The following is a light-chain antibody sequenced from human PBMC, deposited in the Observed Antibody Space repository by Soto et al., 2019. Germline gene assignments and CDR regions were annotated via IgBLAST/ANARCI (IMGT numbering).Light chain of an antibody. CDR3: QHYGVSPRT. J-gene: IGKJ1*01. CDR1: QSLGTNF. V-gene: IGKV3-20*01. Sequence: EIVLTQSQGTLSLSPGESGTLSCRASQSLGTNFLAWFQQKPGQAPRLLIYGASTRATGIPDRFSGSGSGTDFPLTLTRLEPEDSAVYYCQHYGVSPRTFGQGTTVQIK. CDR2: GAS.